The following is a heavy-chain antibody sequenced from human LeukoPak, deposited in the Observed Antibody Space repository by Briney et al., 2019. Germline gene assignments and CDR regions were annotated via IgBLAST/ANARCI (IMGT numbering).Heavy chain of an antibody. J-gene: IGHJ3*02. CDR1: GDSISSTSYF. D-gene: IGHD4/OR15-4a*01. V-gene: IGHV4-39*01. Sequence: PSETLSLTCTVSGDSISSTSYFWAWIRQPPGRGLEWLASIYYSGTTYYNPSTKSRVTISVDTSRNQFSLKLNSVTAADTAWFYCARLVGATGAFDMWGQGTMVTVSS. CDR3: ARLVGATGAFDM. CDR2: IYYSGTT.